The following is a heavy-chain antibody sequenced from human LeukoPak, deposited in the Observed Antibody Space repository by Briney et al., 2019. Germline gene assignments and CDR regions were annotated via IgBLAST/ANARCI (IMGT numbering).Heavy chain of an antibody. V-gene: IGHV3-23*01. CDR2: ISGGGETT. J-gene: IGHJ5*02. Sequence: GGSLRLSCAASGFTFNNYAMNWVRQAPGKGLEWVSSISGGGETTYYADSAKGRFTISRDNSQNTLYLQMNSLRAEDTALYHCAREGNTVTSHNWFDPWGQGTLVTVSS. CDR1: GFTFNNYA. CDR3: AREGNTVTSHNWFDP. D-gene: IGHD4-17*01.